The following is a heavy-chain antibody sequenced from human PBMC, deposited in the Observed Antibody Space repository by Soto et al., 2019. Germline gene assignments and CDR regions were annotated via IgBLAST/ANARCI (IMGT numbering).Heavy chain of an antibody. CDR1: GYTFTSYA. Sequence: QVQLVQSGAEVKKPGASVKVSCKASGYTFTSYAMHWVRQAPGQRLEWRGWINTGNGHTKNSHKSQGRVTITSDTSASTAYMELRSLSTEDTAVYSCACPPFGSSYHFDYGGQGPLVTVSS. V-gene: IGHV1-3*04. CDR3: ACPPFGSSYHFDY. CDR2: INTGNGHT. J-gene: IGHJ4*02. D-gene: IGHD6-13*01.